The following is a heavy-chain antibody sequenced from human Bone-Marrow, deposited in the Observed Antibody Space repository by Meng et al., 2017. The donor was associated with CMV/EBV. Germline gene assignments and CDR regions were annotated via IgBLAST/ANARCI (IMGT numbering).Heavy chain of an antibody. Sequence: GESLKISCAASGFTFSSYAMHWVRQAPGKGLEWVAVISYDGSNKYYADSVKGRFTISRDNSKNTLYLQMNSLRAEDTAVYYCASGLRYFDWLFYIPDYYYYYGMDVWGQGTTVTVSS. CDR3: ASGLRYFDWLFYIPDYYYYYGMDV. CDR2: ISYDGSNK. CDR1: GFTFSSYA. J-gene: IGHJ6*02. V-gene: IGHV3-30*04. D-gene: IGHD3-9*01.